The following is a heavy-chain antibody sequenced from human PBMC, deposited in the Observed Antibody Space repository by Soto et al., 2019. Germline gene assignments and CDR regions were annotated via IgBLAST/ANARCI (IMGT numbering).Heavy chain of an antibody. D-gene: IGHD2-2*01. Sequence: SLRLSCAASGFTFSSYAMHWVRQAPGKGLEWGAVISYDGSNKYYADSVKGRFTISRDNSKNTLCLQMNSLRAEDTAVYYCARVGEYCSSTSCEYFDYWGQGTLVTVSS. J-gene: IGHJ4*02. CDR1: GFTFSSYA. CDR2: ISYDGSNK. V-gene: IGHV3-30-3*01. CDR3: ARVGEYCSSTSCEYFDY.